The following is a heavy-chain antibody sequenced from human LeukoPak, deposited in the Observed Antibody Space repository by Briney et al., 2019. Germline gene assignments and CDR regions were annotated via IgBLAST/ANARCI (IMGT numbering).Heavy chain of an antibody. CDR3: AKGLDERIVGPTSVVDY. J-gene: IGHJ4*02. V-gene: IGHV3-30*04. Sequence: GGSLRLSCAASGFTFSSYAMHWVRQAPGKGLEWVAVISYDGSNKYYADSVKGRFSISRDNSKNTLYLQMSSLRAEDTAVFYCAKGLDERIVGPTSVVDYWGQGTLVTVSS. CDR2: ISYDGSNK. CDR1: GFTFSSYA. D-gene: IGHD1-26*01.